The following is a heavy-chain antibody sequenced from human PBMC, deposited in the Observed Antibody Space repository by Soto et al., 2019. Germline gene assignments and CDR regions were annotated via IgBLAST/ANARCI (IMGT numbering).Heavy chain of an antibody. CDR3: AHRGDLWQFDH. CDR2: IYWDEDK. D-gene: IGHD2-21*01. Sequence: QITLKESGPTLVKPTQTLTLTCTFSGFSLSTIGVGVGWIRQPPGKALEWLALIYWDEDKRYSPSLKTRLTVTKDTSKNQVVLTMTDMDPVDTATYYCAHRGDLWQFDHWGQGALVTVSA. V-gene: IGHV2-5*02. J-gene: IGHJ4*02. CDR1: GFSLSTIGVG.